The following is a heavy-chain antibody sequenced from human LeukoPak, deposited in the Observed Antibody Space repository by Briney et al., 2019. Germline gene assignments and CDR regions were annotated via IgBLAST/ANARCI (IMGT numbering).Heavy chain of an antibody. Sequence: GESLKISCKGSGYIFTHNWIGWVRQMPRKGLEWMGIIYPGDSDTRYSPSFEGQVTISVDKSISTAYLQWSSLKASDTAMYYCARQTRDGSGSRGYSFDFWGQGTLVTVSS. CDR1: GYIFTHNW. J-gene: IGHJ4*02. D-gene: IGHD3-10*01. V-gene: IGHV5-51*01. CDR3: ARQTRDGSGSRGYSFDF. CDR2: IYPGDSDT.